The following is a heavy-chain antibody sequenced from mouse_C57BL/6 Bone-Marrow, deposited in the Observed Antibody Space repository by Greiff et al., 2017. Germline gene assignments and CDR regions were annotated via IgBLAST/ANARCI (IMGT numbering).Heavy chain of an antibody. CDR1: GFNIKDDY. CDR3: TIYYDYVYFDY. J-gene: IGHJ2*01. D-gene: IGHD2-4*01. Sequence: DVKLVESGAELVRPGASVKLSCTASGFNIKDDYMHWVKQRPEQGPEWIGWIDPENGDTEYASKFQGKATITADTSSNTAYLQLSSLTSEDTAVYYCTIYYDYVYFDYWGQGTTLTVSS. CDR2: IDPENGDT. V-gene: IGHV14-4*01.